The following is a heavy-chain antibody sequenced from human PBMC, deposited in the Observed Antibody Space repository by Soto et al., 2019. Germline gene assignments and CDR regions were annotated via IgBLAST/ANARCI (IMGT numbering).Heavy chain of an antibody. Sequence: GGSLRLSCAASGFTFSSYAMSWVRQAPGKGLEWVSTISGSGGSTQYADSVKGRFTISRDNSKDTLYLQMNSLRAEDTAVYYCAKSPGYNWNYENWFDPWGQGTLVTVSS. J-gene: IGHJ5*02. CDR2: ISGSGGST. V-gene: IGHV3-23*01. CDR3: AKSPGYNWNYENWFDP. CDR1: GFTFSSYA. D-gene: IGHD1-7*01.